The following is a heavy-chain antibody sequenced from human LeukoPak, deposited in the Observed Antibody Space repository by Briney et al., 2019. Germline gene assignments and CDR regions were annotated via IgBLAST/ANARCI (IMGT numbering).Heavy chain of an antibody. Sequence: GGSLRLSCAASGFTVSSNYMSWVRQAPGKGLEWVSVIYSGGSTYYADSVKGRFTISRDNSKNTLYFQMNSLRAEDTAVYYCARDIPLTIFGVVPYYYYYMDVWGKGTTVTVSS. CDR2: IYSGGST. CDR1: GFTVSSNY. CDR3: ARDIPLTIFGVVPYYYYYMDV. D-gene: IGHD3-3*01. V-gene: IGHV3-53*01. J-gene: IGHJ6*03.